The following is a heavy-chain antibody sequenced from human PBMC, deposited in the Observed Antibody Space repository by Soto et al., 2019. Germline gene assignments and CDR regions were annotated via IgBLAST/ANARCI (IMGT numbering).Heavy chain of an antibody. J-gene: IGHJ5*02. CDR3: AREHCSSTSCYTKWFDP. CDR2: IYYSGST. Sequence: SETLSLTCTVSGGSISSYYWSWIRQPPGKGLEWIGYIYYSGSTNYHPSLKSRVTISVDTSKNQFSLKLSSVTAADTAVYYCAREHCSSTSCYTKWFDPWGQGTLVTVSS. CDR1: GGSISSYY. D-gene: IGHD2-2*02. V-gene: IGHV4-59*01.